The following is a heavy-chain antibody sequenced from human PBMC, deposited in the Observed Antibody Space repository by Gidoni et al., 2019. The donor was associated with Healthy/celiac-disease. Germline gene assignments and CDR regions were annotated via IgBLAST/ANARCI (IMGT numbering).Heavy chain of an antibody. Sequence: EVQLVESGGGLVQPGRSLRLSCTASGFTFGDYAMSWVRQAPGKGLEWVGFIRSKAYGGTTEYAASVKGRFTISRDDSKSIAYLQMNSLKTEDTAVYYCTRVDPYYGMDVWGQGTTVTVSS. J-gene: IGHJ6*02. CDR2: IRSKAYGGTT. V-gene: IGHV3-49*04. CDR3: TRVDPYYGMDV. CDR1: GFTFGDYA. D-gene: IGHD2-2*03.